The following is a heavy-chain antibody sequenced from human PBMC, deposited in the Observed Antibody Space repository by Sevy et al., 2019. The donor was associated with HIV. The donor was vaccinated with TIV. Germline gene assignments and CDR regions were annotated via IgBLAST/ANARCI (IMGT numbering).Heavy chain of an antibody. Sequence: ASVKVSCKASGYIFTSYDINWVRQATGQGREWMGWMNPNSGNTGYAQKFQGRVTMTRNTSISTAYMELSSLRSEDTAVYYCARGRGVLMVYAIPFDPWGQGILVTVSS. CDR1: GYIFTSYD. CDR3: ARGRGVLMVYAIPFDP. D-gene: IGHD2-8*01. V-gene: IGHV1-8*01. CDR2: MNPNSGNT. J-gene: IGHJ5*02.